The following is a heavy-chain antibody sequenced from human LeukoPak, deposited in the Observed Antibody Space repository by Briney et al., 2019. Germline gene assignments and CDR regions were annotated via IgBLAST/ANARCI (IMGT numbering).Heavy chain of an antibody. CDR3: ARGKRRGWELLGFDY. J-gene: IGHJ4*02. Sequence: SETLSLTCTVSGGSISSYYWSWIRQPPGKGLEWIGEINHSGSTNYNPSLKSRVTISVDTSKNQFSLKLSSVTAADTAVYYCARGKRRGWELLGFDYWGQGTLVTVSS. CDR1: GGSISSYY. V-gene: IGHV4-34*01. CDR2: INHSGST. D-gene: IGHD1-26*01.